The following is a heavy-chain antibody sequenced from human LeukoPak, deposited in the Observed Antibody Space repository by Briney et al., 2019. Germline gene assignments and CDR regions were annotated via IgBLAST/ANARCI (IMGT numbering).Heavy chain of an antibody. CDR1: GGSISSYY. CDR3: AATRGIRYYFDY. CDR2: IYYSGSA. V-gene: IGHV4-59*01. D-gene: IGHD2-21*01. Sequence: SETLPLTCTVSGGSISSYYWSWIRQPPGKGLEWIGYIYYSGSANYNPSLKSRVTISVDTSKNQFSLKLTSVTAADTAMYYCAATRGIRYYFDYWGQGTLFTVSS. J-gene: IGHJ4*02.